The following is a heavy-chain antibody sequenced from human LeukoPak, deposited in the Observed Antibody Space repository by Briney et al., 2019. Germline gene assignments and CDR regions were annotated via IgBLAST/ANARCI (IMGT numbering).Heavy chain of an antibody. V-gene: IGHV5-51*01. J-gene: IGHJ3*02. CDR1: GYSFTSYW. CDR2: IYPGDSDT. CDR3: ARRCSGGSCYADDAFDI. D-gene: IGHD2-15*01. Sequence: GESLKISCKGSGYSFTSYWIGWVRQMPGKGLEWMGIIYPGDSDTRYSPSFQGQVTISADKSISTAYLQWSSLKASDTAMYYCARRCSGGSCYADDAFDIWGQGTVVTVSS.